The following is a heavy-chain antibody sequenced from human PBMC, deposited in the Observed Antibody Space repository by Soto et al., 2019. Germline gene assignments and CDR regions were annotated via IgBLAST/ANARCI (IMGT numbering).Heavy chain of an antibody. J-gene: IGHJ4*02. CDR3: ARGRYGDY. Sequence: QVHLVQSGAEVKKPGASVKVSCKGSGYAFTTYGITWVRQAPGQGLEWMGWISAHNGNTNYAQKLQGRVTVTRDTSTITAYMEMRSLRSDATAVYCCARGRYGDYWGQGALVTVSS. CDR1: GYAFTTYG. D-gene: IGHD1-1*01. CDR2: ISAHNGNT. V-gene: IGHV1-18*01.